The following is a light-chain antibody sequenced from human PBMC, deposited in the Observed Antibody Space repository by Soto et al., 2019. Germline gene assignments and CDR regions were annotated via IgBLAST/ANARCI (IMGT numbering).Light chain of an antibody. Sequence: QSALTQPASVSGSPGQSITISCTGTSSDVGSYNLVSWYQQHPGKAPKVMIYEVSKRPSGFSNRFSGSKSGNTASLTISGLQAEDEADYYCCSDGGSYVFGTGTKLTVL. CDR1: SSDVGSYNL. CDR3: CSDGGSYV. CDR2: EVS. J-gene: IGLJ1*01. V-gene: IGLV2-23*02.